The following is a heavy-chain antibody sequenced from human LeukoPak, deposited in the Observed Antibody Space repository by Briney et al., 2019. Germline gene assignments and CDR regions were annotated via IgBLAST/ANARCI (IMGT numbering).Heavy chain of an antibody. Sequence: VSVKVSCKASGYIFTNYYIHWVRQAPGQGLEWMGLINPSGGRTNYAQRFQGRVTMTRDMSTSTVYMELSSLRSGDTAVYYCARGVHVRKYDSNENCFDPWGQGTLVTVSS. D-gene: IGHD3-22*01. CDR1: GYIFTNYY. CDR3: ARGVHVRKYDSNENCFDP. J-gene: IGHJ5*02. V-gene: IGHV1-46*01. CDR2: INPSGGRT.